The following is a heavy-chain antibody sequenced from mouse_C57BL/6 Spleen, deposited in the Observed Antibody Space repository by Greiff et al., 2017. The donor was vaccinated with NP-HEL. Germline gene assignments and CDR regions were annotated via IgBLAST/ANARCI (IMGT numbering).Heavy chain of an antibody. CDR3: ARSPYDYDGY. CDR2: IDPSDSYT. CDR1: GYTFTSYW. D-gene: IGHD2-4*01. Sequence: QVQLQQPGAELVKPGASVKLSCKASGYTFTSYWMQWVKQRPGQGLEWIGEIDPSDSYTNYNQKFKGKATLTVDKSSSTAYMQLSSLTSEDSAVYYCARSPYDYDGYWGQGTTLTVSS. J-gene: IGHJ2*01. V-gene: IGHV1-50*01.